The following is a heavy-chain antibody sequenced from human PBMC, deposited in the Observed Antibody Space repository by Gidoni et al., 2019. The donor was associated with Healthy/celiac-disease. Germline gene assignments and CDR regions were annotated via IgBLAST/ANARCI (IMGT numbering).Heavy chain of an antibody. Sequence: EVQLVESGGGLVKPGGSLRLSCAASGFTFSSYSMNWVRQAPGKGLEWVSSISSSSSYIYYADSVKGRFTISRDNAKNSLYLQMNSLRAEDTAVYYCARDPAPTPSWYSDYWGQGTLVTVSS. CDR3: ARDPAPTPSWYSDY. D-gene: IGHD6-13*01. V-gene: IGHV3-21*01. CDR1: GFTFSSYS. CDR2: ISSSSSYI. J-gene: IGHJ4*02.